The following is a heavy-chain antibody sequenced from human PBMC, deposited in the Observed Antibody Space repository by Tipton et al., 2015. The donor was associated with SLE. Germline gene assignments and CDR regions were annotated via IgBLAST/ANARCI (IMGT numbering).Heavy chain of an antibody. CDR2: IFHSGIT. D-gene: IGHD2-15*01. CDR1: GASIGSGGYS. Sequence: TLSLTCAVSGASIGSGGYSWNWIRQPPGKGLQWIGYIFHSGITYYNPSLKSRVTISVDTSKNQFSLKLSSVTAADTAVYYCARAEGSWDAFDIWGQGTMVTVSS. V-gene: IGHV4-30-2*01. CDR3: ARAEGSWDAFDI. J-gene: IGHJ3*02.